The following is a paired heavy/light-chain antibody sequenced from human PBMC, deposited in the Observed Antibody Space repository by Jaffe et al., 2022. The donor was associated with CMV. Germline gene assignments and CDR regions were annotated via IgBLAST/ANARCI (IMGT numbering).Light chain of an antibody. CDR1: QTVISTY. Sequence: EIVLTQSPGTLSLSPGERATLSCRASQTVISTYLAWYQQKPGQAPRLLIYGASSRATGIPDRFSGSGSGTDFTLTISRLEPEDFAVYYCQQYANSQGFTFGQGTRLEIK. CDR3: QQYANSQGFT. J-gene: IGKJ2*01. V-gene: IGKV3-20*01. CDR2: GAS.
Heavy chain of an antibody. CDR3: ARGGGYDPKFDS. D-gene: IGHD5-12*01. V-gene: IGHV4-59*01. J-gene: IGHJ4*02. CDR1: GGSIGTYF. Sequence: QVHLKESGPGLVKPSETLSLSCSVSGGSIGTYFWSWIRQTPGKGLEWIGDVYYSGNTNYNPSLKSRVTISVDTSKNQFSLNLNSVTAADTAVYYCARGGGYDPKFDSWGQGTLVTVSS. CDR2: VYYSGNT.